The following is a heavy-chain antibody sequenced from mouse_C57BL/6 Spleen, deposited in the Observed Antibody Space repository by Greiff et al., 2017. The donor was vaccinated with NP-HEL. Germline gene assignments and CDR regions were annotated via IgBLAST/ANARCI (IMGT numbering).Heavy chain of an antibody. CDR2: INPSSGYT. CDR3: ARSDDGYYPFTY. V-gene: IGHV1-7*01. CDR1: GYTFTSYW. J-gene: IGHJ3*01. D-gene: IGHD2-3*01. Sequence: VQLQQSGAELAKPGASVKLSCKASGYTFTSYWMHWVNQRPGQGLEWIGYINPSSGYTEYNQKFKDKATLTADKSSSTAYMQLSSLTYEDSAVYYCARSDDGYYPFTYWGQGTLVTVSA.